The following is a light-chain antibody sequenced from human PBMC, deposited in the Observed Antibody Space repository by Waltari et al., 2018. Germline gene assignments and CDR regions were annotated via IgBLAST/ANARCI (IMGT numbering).Light chain of an antibody. CDR2: AAS. CDR1: QSISVS. J-gene: IGKJ2*01. CDR3: QQSYGAPYT. Sequence: DLQMTQSPSSLSASAGDRVTLTSRASQSISVSLNWYQQKPGKAPKLLIYAASSVQSGVPSRFSGSGSGTVFTLTISSLQPEDSAVYFCQQSYGAPYTFDQATNLEIK. V-gene: IGKV1-39*01.